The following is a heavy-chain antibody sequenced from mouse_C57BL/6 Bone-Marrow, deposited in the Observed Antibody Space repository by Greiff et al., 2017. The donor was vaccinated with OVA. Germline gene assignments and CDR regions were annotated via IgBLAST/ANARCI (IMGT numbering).Heavy chain of an antibody. CDR3: ARTSYGYDPYYFDY. J-gene: IGHJ2*01. CDR2: IYPGDGDT. D-gene: IGHD2-2*01. V-gene: IGHV1-82*01. CDR1: GYAFSSSW. Sequence: QVQLQQSGPELVKPGASVKISCKASGYAFSSSWMNWVKQRPGKGLEWIGRIYPGDGDTNYNGKFKGKATLTADKSSSTAYMQLSSLTSEDSAVYFCARTSYGYDPYYFDYWGQGTTLTVSS.